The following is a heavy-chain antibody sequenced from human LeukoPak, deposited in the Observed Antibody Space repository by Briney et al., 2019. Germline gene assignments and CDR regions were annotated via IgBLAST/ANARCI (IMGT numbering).Heavy chain of an antibody. Sequence: SVKVSCKASGGTFSSYAISWVRQAPGQGLEWMGGIIPIFGTADYAQKFQGRVTITTDESTSTAYMELSSLRSEDTAVYYCAREGDGYSFFDYWGQGTLVTVSS. V-gene: IGHV1-69*05. CDR3: AREGDGYSFFDY. CDR2: IIPIFGTA. D-gene: IGHD5-24*01. J-gene: IGHJ4*02. CDR1: GGTFSSYA.